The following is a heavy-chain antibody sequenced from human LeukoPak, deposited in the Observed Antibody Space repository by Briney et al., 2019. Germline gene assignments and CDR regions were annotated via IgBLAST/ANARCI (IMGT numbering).Heavy chain of an antibody. CDR3: ARDLSSSWLNYYYYMDV. Sequence: ASVKVSCKASGGTFSSYAISWVRQAPGQGLEWMGGIIPIFGTANYAQKFQDRVTITADESTSTAYMELSSLRSEDTAVYYCARDLSSSWLNYYYYMDVWGKGTTVTISS. J-gene: IGHJ6*03. D-gene: IGHD6-13*01. CDR1: GGTFSSYA. V-gene: IGHV1-69*01. CDR2: IIPIFGTA.